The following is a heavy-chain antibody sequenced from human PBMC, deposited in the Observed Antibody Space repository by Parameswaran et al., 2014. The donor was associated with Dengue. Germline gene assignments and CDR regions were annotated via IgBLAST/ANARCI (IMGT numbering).Heavy chain of an antibody. Sequence: VRQAPGKGLEWVSTITGSGAITYYADSVKGRFTMSRDNSKNTLYVQMNVLRAEDTAVYYCAKDHDYYGAGNNYYFDYWGQGTLVTVSS. CDR2: ITGSGAIT. D-gene: IGHD3-10*01. V-gene: IGHV3-23*01. J-gene: IGHJ4*02. CDR3: AKDHDYYGAGNNYYFDY.